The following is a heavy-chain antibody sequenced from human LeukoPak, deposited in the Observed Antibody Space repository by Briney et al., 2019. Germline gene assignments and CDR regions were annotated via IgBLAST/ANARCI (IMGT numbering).Heavy chain of an antibody. CDR1: GGSSRGHY. J-gene: IGHJ6*02. V-gene: IGHV4-34*01. Sequence: PSETLSLTCAVSGGSSRGHYWRSICQPPGKGLEWIGEINHSGSTNYNPSLKSRVTISVDTSKNQFSLKLSSVTAADTAVYYCARGRSNHSSSSLPYGIDVWGQGTTVTVSS. CDR3: ARGRSNHSSSSLPYGIDV. D-gene: IGHD6-19*01. CDR2: INHSGST.